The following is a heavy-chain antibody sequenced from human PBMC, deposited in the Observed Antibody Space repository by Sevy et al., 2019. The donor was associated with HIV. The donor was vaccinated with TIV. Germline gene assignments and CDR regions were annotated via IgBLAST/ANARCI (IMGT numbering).Heavy chain of an antibody. CDR1: GFTFSSHA. D-gene: IGHD1-26*01. Sequence: GGSLRLSCAASGFTFSSHAMSWVRQAPGKGLEWVSAISDSGTTTYYEDSVKGRFTISRDNSKNTLYLQMDGLRAEDTAIYYCARAFTGGYQQPFDYWGQRTLVTDSS. CDR3: ARAFTGGYQQPFDY. J-gene: IGHJ4*02. V-gene: IGHV3-23*01. CDR2: ISDSGTTT.